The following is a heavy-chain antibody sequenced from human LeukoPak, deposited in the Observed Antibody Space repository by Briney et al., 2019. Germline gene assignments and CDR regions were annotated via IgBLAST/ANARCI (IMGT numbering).Heavy chain of an antibody. CDR1: GFTFDDYG. Sequence: GGSLRPSCAASGFTFDDYGMSWVRQAPGKGLEWVSGINWNGGSTGYADSVKGRFTISRDNAKNSLYLQMSSLRAEDTALYHCARALRFTAAPYAFDIWGQGTMVTVSS. J-gene: IGHJ3*02. CDR3: ARALRFTAAPYAFDI. V-gene: IGHV3-20*01. D-gene: IGHD6-13*01. CDR2: INWNGGST.